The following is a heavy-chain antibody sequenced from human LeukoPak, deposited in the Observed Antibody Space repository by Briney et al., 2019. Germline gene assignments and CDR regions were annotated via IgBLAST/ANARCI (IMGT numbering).Heavy chain of an antibody. V-gene: IGHV4-34*01. CDR2: INHSGST. CDR1: GGSFSGYY. CDR3: AREPRGGSGSAYYALDV. Sequence: DPSETLSLTCAVYGGSFSGYYWSWIRQPPGKGLEWIGEINHSGSTNYNPSLKSRATISVDTSKNQFSLKLSSVTAADTAVYYCAREPRGGSGSAYYALDVWGQGTTVTVSS. D-gene: IGHD3-10*01. J-gene: IGHJ6*02.